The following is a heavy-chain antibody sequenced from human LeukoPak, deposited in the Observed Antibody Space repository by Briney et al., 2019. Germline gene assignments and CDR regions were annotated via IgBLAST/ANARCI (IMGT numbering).Heavy chain of an antibody. CDR1: GGSISSHY. J-gene: IGHJ4*02. CDR2: MWSDGSNK. CDR3: ARNSALDY. Sequence: LSLTCTVSGGSISSHYWSWIRQPPGKGLEWVAVMWSDGSNKYHAGSVKGRFTISRDNSKNTLYLQMNSLRAEDTAVYYCARNSALDYWGQGTLVTVSS. D-gene: IGHD2/OR15-2a*01. V-gene: IGHV3-33*08.